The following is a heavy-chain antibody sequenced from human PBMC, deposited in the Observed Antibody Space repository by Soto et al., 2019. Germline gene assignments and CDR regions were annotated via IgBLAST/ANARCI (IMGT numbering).Heavy chain of an antibody. D-gene: IGHD6-19*01. CDR2: SNQSGVT. CDR1: GGSISSGGYS. Sequence: SETLSLTCAVSGGSISSGGYSWSWIRQPPGKGLEWRGESNQSGVTNYKPSLKRTVTISVDTSKNQFSPQLKSVTHADTALYSCARFSGSYYYAMDVWGQGSTVTVSS. CDR3: ARFSGSYYYAMDV. J-gene: IGHJ6*02. V-gene: IGHV4-39*01.